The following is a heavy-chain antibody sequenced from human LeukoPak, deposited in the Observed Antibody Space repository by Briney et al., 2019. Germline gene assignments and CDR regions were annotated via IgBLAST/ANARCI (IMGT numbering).Heavy chain of an antibody. CDR2: VSRFGGTT. CDR1: GFTFDSYA. CDR3: VKHVGSRWSNNRFDP. D-gene: IGHD6-13*01. J-gene: IGHJ5*02. V-gene: IGHV3-23*01. Sequence: GGSLRLSCAASGFTFDSYAMIWVRQAPGKGLEWVSAVSRFGGTTYYADSAKGRFTISRDNSNNTVYLQMNSLRVGDTALYYCVKHVGSRWSNNRFDPWGQGTLVTVS.